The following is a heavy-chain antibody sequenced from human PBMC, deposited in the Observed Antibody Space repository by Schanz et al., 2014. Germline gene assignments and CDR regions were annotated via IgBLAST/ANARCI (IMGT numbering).Heavy chain of an antibody. Sequence: VQLVESGGGLVQPGGSLRLSCAASGFRLSTYGMHWVRQAPGKGLEWVAVMWNDGIKTHYADSGKGRFTISRDNSKDTLYLQMSGLTPEDTAVYYCARDGDFDYWGQGTLVTVSS. J-gene: IGHJ4*02. CDR1: GFRLSTYG. CDR2: MWNDGIKT. V-gene: IGHV3-33*01. CDR3: ARDGDFDY.